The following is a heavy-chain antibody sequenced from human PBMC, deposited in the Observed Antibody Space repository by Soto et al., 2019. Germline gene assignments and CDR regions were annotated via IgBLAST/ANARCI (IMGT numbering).Heavy chain of an antibody. J-gene: IGHJ6*01. CDR2: IIPIFGTA. CDR1: GGTFSSYA. Sequence: SVKVSCKASGGTFSSYAISWVRQAPGQGLEWMGGIIPIFGTANYAQKFQGRVAITADKSTSTAYMELSSLRSEDTAVYYCARGTYYYDSSGYYYEPYYYYYYGMDVWGQGTTVTVST. D-gene: IGHD3-22*01. V-gene: IGHV1-69*06. CDR3: ARGTYYYDSSGYYYEPYYYYYYGMDV.